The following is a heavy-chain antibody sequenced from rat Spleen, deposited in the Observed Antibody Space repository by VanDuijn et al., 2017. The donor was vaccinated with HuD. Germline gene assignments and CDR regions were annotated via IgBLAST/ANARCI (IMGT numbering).Heavy chain of an antibody. CDR1: GFTFSDYY. V-gene: IGHV5-22*01. Sequence: EVQLVESGGGLVQPGRSLKLSCAASGFTFSDYYMAWVRQAPKKGLEWVASISYEGSSTYYGDSVKGRFTISRDNAKSTLYLQMNSLRSEDTATDYCARHQGTRVSSYWYFDFWGPGTMVTVSS. CDR2: ISYEGSST. CDR3: ARHQGTRVSSYWYFDF. J-gene: IGHJ1*01. D-gene: IGHD1-4*01.